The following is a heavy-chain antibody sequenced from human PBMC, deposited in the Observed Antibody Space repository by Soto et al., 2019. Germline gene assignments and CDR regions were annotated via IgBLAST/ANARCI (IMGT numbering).Heavy chain of an antibody. CDR2: INSDGSST. D-gene: IGHD2-21*02. CDR1: GFTFSSYW. CDR3: ARDPVVVTAQYYYYYYGMDV. Sequence: EVQLVESGGGLVQPGGSLRLSCAASGFTFSSYWMHWVRQAPGKGLVWVSRINSDGSSTSYADSVKGRFTISRDNAKNTLYLQMNSLRAEDTAVYYCARDPVVVTAQYYYYYYGMDVWGQGTTVTVSS. V-gene: IGHV3-74*01. J-gene: IGHJ6*02.